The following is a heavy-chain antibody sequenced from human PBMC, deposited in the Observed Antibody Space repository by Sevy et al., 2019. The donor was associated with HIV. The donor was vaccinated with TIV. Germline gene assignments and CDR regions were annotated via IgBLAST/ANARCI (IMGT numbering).Heavy chain of an antibody. Sequence: SETLSLTCAVYGGSFSGYYWSWIRQPPGKGLEWIGEINHSGSTNYNPSLKSRDTISVDTSKNQFSLKLSSVTAADTAVYYCARPNSYYDYVWGSYRYGYYFDYWGQGTLVTVSS. D-gene: IGHD3-16*02. V-gene: IGHV4-34*01. J-gene: IGHJ4*02. CDR1: GGSFSGYY. CDR2: INHSGST. CDR3: ARPNSYYDYVWGSYRYGYYFDY.